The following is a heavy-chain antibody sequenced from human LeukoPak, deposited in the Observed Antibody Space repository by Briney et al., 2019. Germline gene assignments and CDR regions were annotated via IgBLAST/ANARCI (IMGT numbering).Heavy chain of an antibody. V-gene: IGHV3-66*01. Sequence: PGGSLTLSCAAPGFTVSANHMTWVRQAPGRGLEWVSVIYTSGNTYYADSVKGRFTISRDKSENTLNLQMNSLRAEDTAVYYCARESPDSSGHSLPLDHWGQGTLVTVSS. D-gene: IGHD3-22*01. J-gene: IGHJ4*02. CDR2: IYTSGNT. CDR1: GFTVSANH. CDR3: ARESPDSSGHSLPLDH.